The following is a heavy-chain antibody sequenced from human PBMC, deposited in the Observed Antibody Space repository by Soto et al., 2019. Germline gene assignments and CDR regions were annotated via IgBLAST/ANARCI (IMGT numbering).Heavy chain of an antibody. CDR2: ISAYNGNT. Sequence: QVQLVQSGAEVKKPGASVKVSCKASGYTFTSYGISWVRQAPGQGLEWMGWISAYNGNTNYAQKLQDRVTMTTDTSTSTAYMELRSLRSDDTAVYYCARDVCSGGSCYYDNWFDPWGQGTLVTVSS. D-gene: IGHD2-15*01. CDR3: ARDVCSGGSCYYDNWFDP. CDR1: GYTFTSYG. V-gene: IGHV1-18*04. J-gene: IGHJ5*02.